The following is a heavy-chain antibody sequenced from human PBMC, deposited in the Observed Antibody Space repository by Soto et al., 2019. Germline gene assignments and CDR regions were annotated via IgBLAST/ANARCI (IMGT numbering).Heavy chain of an antibody. CDR3: ARDESSVAVATFFDH. D-gene: IGHD5-12*01. CDR2: ISSSSTYK. Sequence: GGSLRLSCAASGFSFSLYNLTWVRQAPGKGLEWVSSISSSSTYKSYADSLKGRFTISRDNAKNSLYLQMNNLRVEDTAVYYCARDESSVAVATFFDHWGQGTLVTVSS. J-gene: IGHJ4*02. CDR1: GFSFSLYN. V-gene: IGHV3-21*01.